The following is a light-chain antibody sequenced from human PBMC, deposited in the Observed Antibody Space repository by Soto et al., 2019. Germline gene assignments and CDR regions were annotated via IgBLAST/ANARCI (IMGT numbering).Light chain of an antibody. J-gene: IGKJ4*01. CDR3: QQYNTYPLT. CDR2: DAS. Sequence: DIQMTQSPSTLSASVGYRVTITCRASQTISNWLAWYQQKPGKAPKVLIYDASTLDGGVPSRFSGRRSGTDFTLTISSLQPSDFATYYCQQYNTYPLTFGGGTKVDI. V-gene: IGKV1-5*01. CDR1: QTISNW.